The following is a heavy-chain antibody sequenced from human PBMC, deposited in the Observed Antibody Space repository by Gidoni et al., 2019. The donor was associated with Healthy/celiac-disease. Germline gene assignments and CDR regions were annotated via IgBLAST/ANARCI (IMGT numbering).Heavy chain of an antibody. J-gene: IGHJ5*02. D-gene: IGHD3-22*01. Sequence: QVQLQESGPGLVKPSQTLSLTCTVSGGSISSGGYYWSWIRQHPGKGLEWIGYIYYSGSTYYNPSLKSRVTISVDTSKNQFSLKLSSVTAADTAVYYCARFSRDTMIGDGWFDPWGQGTLVTVSS. V-gene: IGHV4-31*03. CDR3: ARFSRDTMIGDGWFDP. CDR2: IYYSGST. CDR1: GGSISSGGYY.